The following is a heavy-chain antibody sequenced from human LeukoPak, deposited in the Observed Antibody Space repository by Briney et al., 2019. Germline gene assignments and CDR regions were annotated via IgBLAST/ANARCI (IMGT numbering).Heavy chain of an antibody. CDR2: ISWDSGNQ. Sequence: GRSLRLSCVGSGFSLEDYAMRWVRQVPGKGLEWVSSISWDSGNQAYTDSVKGRFTISRDNGKNSLYLQMNSLRPEDTAFYYCVKDMGFDLLKDAFHVWGQGTLVTVSS. CDR1: GFSLEDYA. V-gene: IGHV3-9*01. CDR3: VKDMGFDLLKDAFHV. D-gene: IGHD3-9*01. J-gene: IGHJ3*01.